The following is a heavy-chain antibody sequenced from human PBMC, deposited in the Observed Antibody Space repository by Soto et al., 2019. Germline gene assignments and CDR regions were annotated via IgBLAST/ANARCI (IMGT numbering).Heavy chain of an antibody. D-gene: IGHD5-18*01. Sequence: QVQLVQSGAEVRKPGSSAKVSCKASGGTFSNYAIDWVRQAPGQGLEWMGGIIPILGTGNYAQKFQGRVTITADTSTNTAYMEVSSLRSEDTAMYFWATRRGYSYGVDAFDRWGQGTMVLVS. CDR1: GGTFSNYA. J-gene: IGHJ3*02. CDR2: IIPILGTG. V-gene: IGHV1-69*06. CDR3: ATRRGYSYGVDAFDR.